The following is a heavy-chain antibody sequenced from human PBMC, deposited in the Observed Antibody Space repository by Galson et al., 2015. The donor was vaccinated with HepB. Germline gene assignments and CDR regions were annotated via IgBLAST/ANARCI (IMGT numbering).Heavy chain of an antibody. CDR3: ARGSQGSIAAAGSPPDY. D-gene: IGHD6-13*01. Sequence: SLRLSCAGSGFTFSTYAFHWVRQAPGKGLEWVAVISYDGSNKYYADSVKGRFTISRDNSKNTLYLQMNSLRAEDTAVYYCARGSQGSIAAAGSPPDYWGQGTLVTVSS. J-gene: IGHJ4*02. V-gene: IGHV3-30*04. CDR2: ISYDGSNK. CDR1: GFTFSTYA.